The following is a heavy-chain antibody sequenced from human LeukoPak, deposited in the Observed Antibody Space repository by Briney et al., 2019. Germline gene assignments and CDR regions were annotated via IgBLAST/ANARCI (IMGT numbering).Heavy chain of an antibody. CDR1: GFTFSSYG. CDR2: ISYDGSNT. D-gene: IGHD6-13*01. V-gene: IGHV3-30*18. CDR3: AKGKGASSWYYFDF. Sequence: GGSLRLSCAASGFTFSSYGVLWVRQAPGKGLEGVAVISYDGSNTYYADSVKGRFTISRDNSKNMLYLQMNSLRAEDTAVYYCAKGKGASSWYYFDFWGQGTLVTVSS. J-gene: IGHJ4*02.